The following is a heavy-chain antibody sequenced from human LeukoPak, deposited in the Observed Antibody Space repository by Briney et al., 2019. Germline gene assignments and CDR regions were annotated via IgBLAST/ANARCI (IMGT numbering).Heavy chain of an antibody. D-gene: IGHD2-2*01. CDR1: GGSISSYY. Sequence: PSETLSLTCTVSGGSISSYYWSWIRQPAGKGLEWIGRIYTSGSTNYNPSLKSRVTMSVDTSKNQFSLKLSSVTAADTAVYYCARDLEIEGCSSTSCYRNCFDPWGQGTLVTVSS. V-gene: IGHV4-4*07. CDR2: IYTSGST. J-gene: IGHJ5*02. CDR3: ARDLEIEGCSSTSCYRNCFDP.